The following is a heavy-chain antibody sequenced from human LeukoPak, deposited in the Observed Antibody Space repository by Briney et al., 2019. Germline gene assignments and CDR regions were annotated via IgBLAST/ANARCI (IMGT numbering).Heavy chain of an antibody. CDR3: ERDNYDFWSGYDY. D-gene: IGHD3-3*01. J-gene: IGHJ4*02. CDR1: GFTFDDYG. CDR2: INWNGGST. V-gene: IGHV3-20*04. Sequence: GGSLRLSCAASGFTFDDYGMSWVRQAPGKGLEWVCGINWNGGSTVYADTVKGRVTISRDTAKDSLYLKMNSVRAEDTALSYCERDNYDFWSGYDYWGKGTLVTVSS.